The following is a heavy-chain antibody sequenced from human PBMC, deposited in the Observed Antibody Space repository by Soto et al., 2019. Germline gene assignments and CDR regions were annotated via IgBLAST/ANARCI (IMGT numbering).Heavy chain of an antibody. CDR1: GGTFSSYA. V-gene: IGHV1-69*13. CDR3: ANVESSIAARHYYYYGMDV. Sequence: GASVKVSCKASGGTFSSYAISWVRQAPGQGLEWMGGIIPIFGTANYAQKFQGRVTITADESTSTAYMELSSLRSEDTAVYYCANVESSIAARHYYYYGMDVWGQGTTVTVSS. J-gene: IGHJ6*02. CDR2: IIPIFGTA. D-gene: IGHD6-6*01.